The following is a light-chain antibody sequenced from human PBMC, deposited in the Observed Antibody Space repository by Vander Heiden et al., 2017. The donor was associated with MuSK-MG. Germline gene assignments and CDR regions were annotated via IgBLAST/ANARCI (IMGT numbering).Light chain of an antibody. CDR3: QSYDSSLSGSHVV. J-gene: IGLJ2*01. CDR2: GNS. CDR1: SSNIGAGYD. Sequence: QSVLTPPPSVSGAPGQSVTISCTGSSSNIGAGYDVPWYQQLPGTAPKLLIYGNSHRPSGVPDRFSGSKSGTSASLAITGLQAEDEADDYCQSYDSSLSGSHVVFGGGTKLTVL. V-gene: IGLV1-40*01.